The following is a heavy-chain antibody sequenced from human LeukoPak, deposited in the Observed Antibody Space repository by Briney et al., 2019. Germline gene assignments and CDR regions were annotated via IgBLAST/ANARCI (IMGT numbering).Heavy chain of an antibody. J-gene: IGHJ4*02. V-gene: IGHV4-39*01. CDR1: GGSISSSSYY. Sequence: SETLSLTCTVSGGSISSSSYYWGRIRQPPGKGLEWIGSIYYSGNTYYNPSLKSRVTISVDTSKNQFSLKLSSVTAADTAVYYCARHNAAVAGPHFDYWGQGTLVTVSS. CDR2: IYYSGNT. D-gene: IGHD6-19*01. CDR3: ARHNAAVAGPHFDY.